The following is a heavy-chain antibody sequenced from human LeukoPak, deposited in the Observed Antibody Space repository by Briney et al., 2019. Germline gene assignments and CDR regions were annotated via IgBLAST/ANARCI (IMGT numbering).Heavy chain of an antibody. V-gene: IGHV4-34*01. J-gene: IGHJ4*02. CDR1: GGSFSGYY. CDR3: ARGGEYCSSTSCYYDS. D-gene: IGHD2-2*01. CDR2: INHSGST. Sequence: SETLSLTCAVYGGSFSGYYWSWIRQPPGKGLEWIGEINHSGSTNYNPSLKSRVTMSVDTSKNQFSLKLSSVTAADTAVYYCARGGEYCSSTSCYYDSWGQGTLVTVSS.